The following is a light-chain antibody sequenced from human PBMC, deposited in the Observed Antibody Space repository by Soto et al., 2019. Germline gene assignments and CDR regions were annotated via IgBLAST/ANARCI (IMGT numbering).Light chain of an antibody. V-gene: IGKV1-9*01. Sequence: PLTQSPSSLPASVGVRVTITCRASQDISRYLAWYQQRAGKAPKLLIYGSSTLQNGVPSRFSGCRSGTEFTLTISSLQPEDFATCHCQRLQRTPFTFGPGTTVDV. CDR1: QDISRY. J-gene: IGKJ3*01. CDR2: GSS. CDR3: QRLQRTPFT.